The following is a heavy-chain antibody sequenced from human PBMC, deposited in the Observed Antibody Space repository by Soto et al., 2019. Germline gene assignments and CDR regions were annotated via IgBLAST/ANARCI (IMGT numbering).Heavy chain of an antibody. CDR2: IYYSGST. Sequence: PSDILSLTCTVSGGSVISASYYWIWIWQPPGKGVEWIGYIYYSGSTRYNPALKTPVTTSLETAKTHFSLKLSSVTAADTGVYYCARDKRNDFWSGYYLMEATWFDTGGQGTLVTVSS. CDR3: ARDKRNDFWSGYYLMEATWFDT. CDR1: GGSVISASYY. J-gene: IGHJ5*02. D-gene: IGHD3-3*01. V-gene: IGHV4-61*03.